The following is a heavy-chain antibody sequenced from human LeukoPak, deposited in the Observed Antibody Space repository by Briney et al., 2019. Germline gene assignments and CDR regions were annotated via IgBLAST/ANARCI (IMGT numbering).Heavy chain of an antibody. Sequence: GGSLRLSCAASGFTFSDFYMTWIRQAPGKGLEWVSYISSSGSTIYYADSVEGRFTISRDNAKNSVYLQMNSLRDEDTATYYCARGPGYTSGFSLDSWGQGTLVTVSS. CDR2: ISSSGSTI. V-gene: IGHV3-11*04. D-gene: IGHD5-18*01. J-gene: IGHJ4*02. CDR1: GFTFSDFY. CDR3: ARGPGYTSGFSLDS.